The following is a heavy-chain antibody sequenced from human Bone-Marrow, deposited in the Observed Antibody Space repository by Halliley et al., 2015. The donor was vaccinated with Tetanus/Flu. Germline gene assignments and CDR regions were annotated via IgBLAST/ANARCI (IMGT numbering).Heavy chain of an antibody. CDR2: IYYSGST. D-gene: IGHD1-1*01. CDR1: GASIHNYY. CDR3: ARNIQTGETDS. Sequence: TLSLTCSVSGASIHNYYWSWIRQSPGKGLEWIGYIYYSGSTTYNPSLKSRVTISVDASKNQFSLNLTSVTAADTAVYYCARNIQTGETDSWGQGSLVTVSS. V-gene: IGHV4-59*01. J-gene: IGHJ4*02.